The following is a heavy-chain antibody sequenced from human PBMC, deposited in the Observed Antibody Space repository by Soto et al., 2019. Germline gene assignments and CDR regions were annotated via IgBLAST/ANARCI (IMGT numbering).Heavy chain of an antibody. CDR2: IHHSGRT. CDR3: ARGFDYRWIY. D-gene: IGHD3-16*01. CDR1: GCDISTNYW. J-gene: IGHJ4*02. Sequence: SETLSLTCAVSGCDISTNYWWSWVRQPPGKGLEWIGEIHHSGRTNYIQSLKSRVTMSLDKSNNQLSLKLSSVTAADTAVFYCARGFDYRWIYWGQGAQVTVSS. V-gene: IGHV4-4*02.